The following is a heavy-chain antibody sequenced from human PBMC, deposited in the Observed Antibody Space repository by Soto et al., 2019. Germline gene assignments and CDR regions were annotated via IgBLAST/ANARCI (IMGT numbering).Heavy chain of an antibody. Sequence: GGSLRLSWAASGFTFRSYTMSWVRQAPGKGMEWVSAITDSGGNPYYADSVKGRFTISRDNSKNTLYLQMNSLRAEDTAVYYCARDLAVAGTSYYYYYYGMDVWGQGTTDTVSS. CDR1: GFTFRSYT. CDR3: ARDLAVAGTSYYYYYYGMDV. D-gene: IGHD6-19*01. V-gene: IGHV3-23*01. CDR2: ITDSGGNP. J-gene: IGHJ6*02.